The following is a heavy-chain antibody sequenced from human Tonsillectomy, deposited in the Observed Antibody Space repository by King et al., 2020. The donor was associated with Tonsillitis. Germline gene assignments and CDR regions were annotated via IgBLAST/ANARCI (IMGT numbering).Heavy chain of an antibody. CDR2: INHSGST. CDR1: GGSFSGYY. Sequence: HVQLQQWGAGLLKPSETLSLTCAVYGGSFSGYYWSWIRQPPGKGLEWIGEINHSGSTNYNPSLKSRVTISVDTSKNQFSLKLSSVTAADTAVYYCARYLPHILVPAAASYYYYYMDVWGKGTTVTVSS. V-gene: IGHV4-34*01. CDR3: ARYLPHILVPAAASYYYYYMDV. D-gene: IGHD2-2*01. J-gene: IGHJ6*03.